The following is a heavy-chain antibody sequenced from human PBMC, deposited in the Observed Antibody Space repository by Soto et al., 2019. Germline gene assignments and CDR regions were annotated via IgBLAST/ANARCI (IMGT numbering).Heavy chain of an antibody. CDR2: ISSSSSTI. J-gene: IGHJ3*02. Sequence: EVQLVESGGGLVQPGGSLRLSCAASGFTFSSYSMNWVRQAPGKGLEWVSYISSSSSTIYYADSVKGRFTISRDNAKNSLYLQMNSLRAEDTAVYYCARDITMIVVVDGAFDSWGQGTMVTVSS. CDR1: GFTFSSYS. D-gene: IGHD3-22*01. V-gene: IGHV3-48*01. CDR3: ARDITMIVVVDGAFDS.